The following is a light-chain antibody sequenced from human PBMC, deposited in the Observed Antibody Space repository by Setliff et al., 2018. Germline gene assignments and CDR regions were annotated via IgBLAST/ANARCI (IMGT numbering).Light chain of an antibody. CDR3: SSYAGSNNYV. V-gene: IGLV2-8*01. Sequence: QSALTQPPSASGSPGQSVTISCTGTSSDVGGYNYVSWYQQHTGKAPKLTIYEVSKRPSGVPDRFSGSKSGNTASLTVSGLQAEDEADYYCSSYAGSNNYVFGTGTKVTVL. J-gene: IGLJ1*01. CDR2: EVS. CDR1: SSDVGGYNY.